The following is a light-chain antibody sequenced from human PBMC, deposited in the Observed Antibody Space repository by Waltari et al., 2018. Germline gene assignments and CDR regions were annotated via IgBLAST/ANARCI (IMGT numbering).Light chain of an antibody. CDR3: QQYNSSPWT. V-gene: IGKV1-5*01. CDR2: DAS. Sequence: DIQMTQSPSTLSASVGDSVTITCRASQSISSWLAWYQQKPGEAPNPLIYDASSLQSGVPSRFSGSGSGTEFTLTISSLQPDDIATYYCQQYNSSPWTFGQGTKVEIK. CDR1: QSISSW. J-gene: IGKJ1*01.